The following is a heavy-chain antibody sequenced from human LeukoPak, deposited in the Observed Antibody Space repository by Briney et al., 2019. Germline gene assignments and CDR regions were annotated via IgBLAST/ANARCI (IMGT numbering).Heavy chain of an antibody. D-gene: IGHD3-9*01. Sequence: PSQTLSLNCTGSGGSISSVNYYRNCLRQRPGKGLKRIGYIYYSGGTQYNPSLKSRATISVDTSKNQFSLRLSSVTAADTVVYYCARLDILTAANFDPWGQGTLVTVSS. CDR1: GGSISSVNYY. V-gene: IGHV4-31*03. J-gene: IGHJ5*02. CDR3: ARLDILTAANFDP. CDR2: IYYSGGT.